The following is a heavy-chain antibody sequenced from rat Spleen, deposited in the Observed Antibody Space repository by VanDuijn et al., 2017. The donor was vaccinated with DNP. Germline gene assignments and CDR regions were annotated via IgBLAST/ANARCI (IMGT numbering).Heavy chain of an antibody. CDR2: IRANGIT. CDR1: GFSLTDYC. D-gene: IGHD1-11*01. Sequence: QVQLKESGPGLVQPSQTLSLTCTVSGFSLTDYCIHWVRQPPGKGPEWMGRIRANGITDYNSALKSRRDISRETTKSQIFLKMNSLQAEDTALYFCARETREGTVGALDAWGQGSSVTVSS. J-gene: IGHJ4*01. CDR3: ARETREGTVGALDA. V-gene: IGHV2-19*01.